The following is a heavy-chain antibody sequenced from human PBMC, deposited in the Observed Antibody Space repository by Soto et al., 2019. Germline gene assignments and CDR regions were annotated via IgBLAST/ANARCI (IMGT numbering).Heavy chain of an antibody. V-gene: IGHV4-38-2*01. D-gene: IGHD2-15*01. CDR2: IYHSGST. CDR1: GYSISSGYY. CDR3: ASGPGWWFEP. J-gene: IGHJ5*02. Sequence: PSETLSLTCAVSGYSISSGYYWGWIRQPPGKGLEWIGSIYHSGSTYYNPSLKSRVTISVDTSKNQFSLKLSSVTAADTAVYYCASGPGWWFEPWGREPWS.